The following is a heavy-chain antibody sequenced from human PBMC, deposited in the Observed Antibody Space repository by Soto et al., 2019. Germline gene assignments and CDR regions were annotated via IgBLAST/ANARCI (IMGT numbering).Heavy chain of an antibody. D-gene: IGHD6-19*01. CDR2: ISYDGGNE. J-gene: IGHJ5*02. V-gene: IGHV3-30*18. CDR1: GFTFSSYG. CDR3: VKDTSSSGWYSPGP. Sequence: QVQLVESGGGVVQPGRSLRLSCAASGFTFSSYGMHWVRQAPGKGLEWVAVISYDGGNEYSADSVKGRFTISRDKSKNTLYLQMNSLRVEDTAVYFCVKDTSSSGWYSPGPWGQGTLVTVSS.